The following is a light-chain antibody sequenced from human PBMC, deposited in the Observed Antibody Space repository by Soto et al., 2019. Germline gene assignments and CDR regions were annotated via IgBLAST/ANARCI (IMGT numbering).Light chain of an antibody. CDR3: QQFNTKPLT. J-gene: IGKJ4*01. Sequence: IQLTQSPSTLSASVGDRVTITCRASQGIGTALAWYHQRPGNSPDLLVYDASTLQSGVPSRFSGSGSETDSSLTISGLQPEDFGHYYCQQFNTKPLTFGGGTRVETK. CDR2: DAS. V-gene: IGKV1-13*02. CDR1: QGIGTA.